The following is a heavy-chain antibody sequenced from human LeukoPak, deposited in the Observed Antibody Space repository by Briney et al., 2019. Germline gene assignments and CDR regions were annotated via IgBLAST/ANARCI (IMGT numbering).Heavy chain of an antibody. J-gene: IGHJ4*02. CDR1: GFTLSSYE. Sequence: GGSLRLSCAASGFTLSSYEMNWVRQATGKGLEWVSYISSSGRTIYYADSVRGRFTISRDSAKNSLHLQMNSLRAEDTAVYYCARGGYDLANWGQGTLVTVSS. CDR2: ISSSGRTI. D-gene: IGHD5-12*01. V-gene: IGHV3-48*03. CDR3: ARGGYDLAN.